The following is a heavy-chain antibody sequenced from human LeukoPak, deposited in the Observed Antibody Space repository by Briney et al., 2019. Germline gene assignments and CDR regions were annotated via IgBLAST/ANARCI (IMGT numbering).Heavy chain of an antibody. CDR3: ASGDGYNDYYYYGMDV. J-gene: IGHJ6*02. V-gene: IGHV4-59*01. D-gene: IGHD5-24*01. Sequence: SETLSLTCTVSGGSISSYYWSWIRQPPGKGLEWIGYIYYSGSTNYNPSLKSRVTISVDTSKNQFSLKLSSVTAADTAVYYCASGDGYNDYYYYGMDVWGQGTTVTVSS. CDR1: GGSISSYY. CDR2: IYYSGST.